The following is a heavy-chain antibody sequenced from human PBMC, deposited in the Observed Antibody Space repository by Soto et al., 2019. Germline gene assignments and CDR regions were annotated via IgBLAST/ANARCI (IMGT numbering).Heavy chain of an antibody. CDR1: GGSFSGYY. CDR2: INHSGST. J-gene: IGHJ6*02. CDR3: ARSGDYYYYYGMDV. D-gene: IGHD4-17*01. Sequence: SETLSLTCAVYGGSFSGYYWSWIRQPPGKGLEWIGEINHSGSTNYNPSLKSRVTISVDTSKNQFSLNLSSVTAADTAVYYCARSGDYYYYYGMDVWGQGTTVTVSS. V-gene: IGHV4-34*01.